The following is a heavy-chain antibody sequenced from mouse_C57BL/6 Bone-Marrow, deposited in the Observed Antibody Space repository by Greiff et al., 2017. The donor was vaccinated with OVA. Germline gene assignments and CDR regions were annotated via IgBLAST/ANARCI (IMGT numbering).Heavy chain of an antibody. D-gene: IGHD1-1*01. CDR2: IDPSDSYT. CDR3: ARDGYGSTFAY. J-gene: IGHJ3*01. CDR1: GYTFTSYW. V-gene: IGHV1-69*01. Sequence: VQLQQSGAELVMPGASVKLSCKASGYTFTSYWMHWVKQRPGQGLEWIGEIDPSDSYTNYNQKFKGQSTLTVDKSSSTAYMQLSSLTSEDSAVYYCARDGYGSTFAYWGQGTLVTVSA.